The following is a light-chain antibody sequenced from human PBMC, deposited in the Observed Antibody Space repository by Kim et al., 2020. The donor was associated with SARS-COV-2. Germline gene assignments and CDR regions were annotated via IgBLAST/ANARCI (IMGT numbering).Light chain of an antibody. CDR3: AAWDDSLNGV. Sequence: PGQMVTISCSGSSSNIGSNTVNWYQQLPGTAPKLLIYSNNQRPSGVPDRFSGSKSGTSASLAISGLQSEDEADYYCAAWDDSLNGVFGGGTQLTVL. CDR2: SNN. V-gene: IGLV1-44*01. CDR1: SSNIGSNT. J-gene: IGLJ3*02.